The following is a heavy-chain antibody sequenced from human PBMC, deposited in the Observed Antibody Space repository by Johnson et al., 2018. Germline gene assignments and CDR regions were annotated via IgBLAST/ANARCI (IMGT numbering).Heavy chain of an antibody. J-gene: IGHJ3*02. CDR1: GFTFSRYA. Sequence: QVQLVESGGGVVQPGRSLRLSCAASGFTFSRYAMPWVRQAPGKGLEWAATITDDGSNTYYADPVKGRFTISRDNAKNTLDLQMDSLRAEDTAMYFCARGHRSSWFDAFDNWGQGTVVTVSS. V-gene: IGHV3-30-3*01. CDR3: ARGHRSSWFDAFDN. CDR2: ITDDGSNT. D-gene: IGHD6-13*01.